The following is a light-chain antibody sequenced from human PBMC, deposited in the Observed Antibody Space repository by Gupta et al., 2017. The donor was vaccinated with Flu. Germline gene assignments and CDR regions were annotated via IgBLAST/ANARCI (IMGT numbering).Light chain of an antibody. V-gene: IGLV1-44*01. J-gene: IGLJ1*01. Sequence: QSVLTQPPSASETPGQRVTISCSGSSSNIGSNTVNWYQQRPGTAPKVLIYTNNQRPSGVPDRFSGSKSGTSASLAISGLQSEDEADYYCAAWDDSLNGYVFGTGTKVTGL. CDR3: AAWDDSLNGYV. CDR1: SSNIGSNT. CDR2: TNN.